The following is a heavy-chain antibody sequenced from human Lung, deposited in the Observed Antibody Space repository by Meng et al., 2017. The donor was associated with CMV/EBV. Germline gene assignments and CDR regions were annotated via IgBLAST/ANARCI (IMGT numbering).Heavy chain of an antibody. CDR3: SSTLDH. CDR1: GFTFSTHW. CDR2: INPDGSEK. Sequence: ESLKISCAASGFTFSTHWMDWVRQTPGKGLEWVVNINPDGSEKYYVGSVEGRFTISRDNGKNLLSLEMISLRAEDTGVYYCSSTLDHWGQGALVTVSS. J-gene: IGHJ5*02. V-gene: IGHV3-7*01.